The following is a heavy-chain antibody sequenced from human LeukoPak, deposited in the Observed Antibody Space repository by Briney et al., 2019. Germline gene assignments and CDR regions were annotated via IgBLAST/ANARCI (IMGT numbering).Heavy chain of an antibody. CDR1: GFTFSSYS. CDR3: ARDLTTSSTAYFHH. D-gene: IGHD6-6*01. J-gene: IGHJ1*01. Sequence: PGGSLRLSCTVSGFTFSSYSMNWVRQAPGKGLEWVSSISSSSRYIYYADSVKGRFTISRDNGKNSLYLQMNNLRTEDTAVYYCARDLTTSSTAYFHHWGQGTLVTVSS. V-gene: IGHV3-21*06. CDR2: ISSSSRYI.